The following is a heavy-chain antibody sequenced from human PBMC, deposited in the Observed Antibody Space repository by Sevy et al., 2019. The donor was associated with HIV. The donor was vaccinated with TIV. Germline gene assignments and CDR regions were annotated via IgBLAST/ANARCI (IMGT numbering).Heavy chain of an antibody. D-gene: IGHD1-26*01. CDR3: ARGGKYPGY. CDR1: GFIFSTYW. Sequence: GGSLRLSCAASGFIFSTYWMSWVHQAPGKGLEWVANIKEDGSEKCHVVSVKGRFTISRDNAKNSLYLQMSSLGAEDTAVYYCARGGKYPGYWGQGTLVTVSS. CDR2: IKEDGSEK. V-gene: IGHV3-7*01. J-gene: IGHJ4*02.